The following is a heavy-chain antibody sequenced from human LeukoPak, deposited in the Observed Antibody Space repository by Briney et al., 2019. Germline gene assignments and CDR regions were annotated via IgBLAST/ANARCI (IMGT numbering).Heavy chain of an antibody. D-gene: IGHD3-10*01. Sequence: PGGSLRLSCAASGFTFSSYWMSWVRQAPGKGLEWVSSISSSSSYIYYADSVKGRFTISRDNAKNSLYLQMNSLRAEDTAVYYCARVGIYGSGIRYYYMDVWGKGTTVTVSS. CDR3: ARVGIYGSGIRYYYMDV. J-gene: IGHJ6*03. CDR1: GFTFSSYW. CDR2: ISSSSSYI. V-gene: IGHV3-21*01.